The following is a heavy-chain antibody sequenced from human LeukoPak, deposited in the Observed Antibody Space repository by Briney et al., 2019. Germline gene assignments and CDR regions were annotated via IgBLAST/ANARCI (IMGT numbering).Heavy chain of an antibody. CDR1: GFTFSSYA. CDR2: ISYDAVNK. D-gene: IGHD2-15*01. V-gene: IGHV3-30-3*01. Sequence: SGGSLRLSCVASGFTFSSYAMHWVRQVPGKGLEWLAIISYDAVNKYYLESEKGRLSISRDNSKNTLYLQINSLRAEDTAAYYCARGAYCSGGSCYDYSYYGMDVWGQGTTVTVSS. CDR3: ARGAYCSGGSCYDYSYYGMDV. J-gene: IGHJ6*02.